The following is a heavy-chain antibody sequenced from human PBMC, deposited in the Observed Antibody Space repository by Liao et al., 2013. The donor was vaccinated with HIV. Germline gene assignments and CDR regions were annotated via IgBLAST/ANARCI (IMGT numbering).Heavy chain of an antibody. CDR3: ASQYSSIWSSLHFDY. CDR1: GGSMNSDDYY. D-gene: IGHD6-13*01. CDR2: IDYSGST. V-gene: IGHV4-30-4*08. J-gene: IGHJ4*02. Sequence: QVQLQESGPGLVKPSQTLSLICTVSGGSMNSDDYYWSWIRQPPGKGLEWIGYIDYSGSTYYNPSLKSRVTISVDTSKNQFSLKLSSVTAADTAVYYCASQYSSIWSSLHFDYWGQGTLVTVSS.